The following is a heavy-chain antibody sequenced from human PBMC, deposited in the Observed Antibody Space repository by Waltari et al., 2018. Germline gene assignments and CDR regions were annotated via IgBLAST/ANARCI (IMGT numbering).Heavy chain of an antibody. V-gene: IGHV4-34*01. CDR2: INHSGST. J-gene: IGHJ4*02. Sequence: QVQLQQWGAGLLQPSETLSLTCAVYGGSFSGYYWSWIRQPPRKGLEWIGEINHSGSTNYNPSLKSRVTISVDTSKNQFSLKLSSVTAADTAVYYCARGRSYDFWSGYSRHYFDYWGQGTLVTVSS. CDR1: GGSFSGYY. CDR3: ARGRSYDFWSGYSRHYFDY. D-gene: IGHD3-3*01.